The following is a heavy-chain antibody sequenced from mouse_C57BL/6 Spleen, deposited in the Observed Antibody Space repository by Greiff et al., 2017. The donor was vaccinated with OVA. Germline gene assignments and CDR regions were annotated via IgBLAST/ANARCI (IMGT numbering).Heavy chain of an antibody. CDR3: AREWDDTWYFDV. J-gene: IGHJ1*03. V-gene: IGHV8-12*01. Sequence: QVTLKESGPGLLQPSQTLSLTCSFSGFSLSTSGMGVSWIRQPPGKGLEWLAHTYWDDDKRYNPSLKRRPTISNDTSRNQVFLKITRMDTAETATYYCAREWDDTWYFDVWGTGTTVTVSS. CDR1: GFSLSTSGMG. D-gene: IGHD4-1*01. CDR2: TYWDDDK.